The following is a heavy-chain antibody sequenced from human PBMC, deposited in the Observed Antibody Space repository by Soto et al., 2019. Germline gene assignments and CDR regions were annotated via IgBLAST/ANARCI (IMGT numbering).Heavy chain of an antibody. Sequence: QMQLQESGPGLVKPSQTLSLTCTVSGGSISSGDYYWSWIRQPPGKGLEWIGYIYYSGSTYYNPSLKSRITLSVDTSKSQFSLKLSSVTAADTAIYYCARGGRPTINTFWFDPWGQGTLVTVSS. CDR3: ARGGRPTINTFWFDP. J-gene: IGHJ5*02. D-gene: IGHD1-1*01. CDR1: GGSISSGDYY. V-gene: IGHV4-30-4*01. CDR2: IYYSGST.